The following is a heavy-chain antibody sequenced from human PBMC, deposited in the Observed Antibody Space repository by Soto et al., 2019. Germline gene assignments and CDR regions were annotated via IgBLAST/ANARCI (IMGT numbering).Heavy chain of an antibody. CDR3: ARDRTGYPRRDCWSYSLDY. Sequence: GASVKVSCKASGGTFSSYAISWVRQAPGQGLEWMGGIIPIFGTANYAQKSQGRVTITADESTSTAYMELSSLRSEDTAVYYCARDRTGYPRRDCWSYSLDYWGQGTLVTVSS. V-gene: IGHV1-69*13. CDR1: GGTFSSYA. CDR2: IIPIFGTA. J-gene: IGHJ4*02. D-gene: IGHD1-26*01.